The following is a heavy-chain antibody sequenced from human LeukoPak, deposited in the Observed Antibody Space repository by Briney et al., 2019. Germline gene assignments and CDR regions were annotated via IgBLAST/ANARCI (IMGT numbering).Heavy chain of an antibody. CDR3: ARTYYDYVWGSQPLYNFDS. J-gene: IGHJ4*02. CDR2: IYYSGST. Sequence: SETLSLTCTVSGGSISSHYWSWIRQPPGKGLEWIGYIYYSGSTNYNPSLKSRVTISVDTSKNQFSLKLSSVTAADTAVYYCARTYYDYVWGSQPLYNFDSWGQGTLVTVSS. CDR1: GGSISSHY. V-gene: IGHV4-59*11. D-gene: IGHD3-16*01.